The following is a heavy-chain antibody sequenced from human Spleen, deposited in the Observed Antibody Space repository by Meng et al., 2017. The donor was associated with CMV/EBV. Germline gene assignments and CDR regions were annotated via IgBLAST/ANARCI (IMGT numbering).Heavy chain of an antibody. Sequence: GESLKISCTVSGFSAGDSFMTGVRQAPGKGLEWVGFIRSKNSGGTTEYAASVKGRFTISRDESNSVAYLQMNSLRIEDTAVYYCTRCGINCYLDYWGQGTLVTVSS. CDR2: IRSKNSGGTT. J-gene: IGHJ4*03. CDR1: GFSAGDSF. D-gene: IGHD2-15*01. CDR3: TRCGINCYLDY. V-gene: IGHV3-49*04.